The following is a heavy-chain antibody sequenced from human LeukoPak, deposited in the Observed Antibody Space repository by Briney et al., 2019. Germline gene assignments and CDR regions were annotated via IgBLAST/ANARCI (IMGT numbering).Heavy chain of an antibody. J-gene: IGHJ4*02. CDR3: AKNTGSDSSGWPIDH. CDR1: GFTFSSHA. V-gene: IGHV3-23*01. CDR2: ISGSGGST. D-gene: IGHD6-19*01. Sequence: PGGSLRLSCAASGFTFSSHAMSWVRQAPGKGLEWVSDISGSGGSTYYADAVKGRFTISRDNSKNTLHLQMKSLRAEDTAVYYCAKNTGSDSSGWPIDHSGQGTLVTVSS.